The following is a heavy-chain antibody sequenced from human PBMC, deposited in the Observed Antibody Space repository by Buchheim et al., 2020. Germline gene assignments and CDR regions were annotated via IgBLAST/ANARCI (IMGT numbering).Heavy chain of an antibody. CDR2: IKQDGSEK. CDR1: GFTFSSYW. J-gene: IGHJ6*02. CDR3: ASFNPRRGWFEYYYGMDV. Sequence: EVQLVESGGGLVQPGGSLRLSCAASGFTFSSYWMSWVRQAPGKGLEWVANIKQDGSEKYYVDSVKGRFTISRDNAKNSLYLQMNSLRAEDTAVYYCASFNPRRGWFEYYYGMDVWGQGTT. V-gene: IGHV3-7*01. D-gene: IGHD3-10*01.